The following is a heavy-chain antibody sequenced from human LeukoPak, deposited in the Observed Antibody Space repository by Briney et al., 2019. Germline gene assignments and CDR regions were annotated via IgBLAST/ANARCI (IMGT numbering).Heavy chain of an antibody. V-gene: IGHV3-30*04. J-gene: IGHJ3*02. CDR1: GFTFSSYA. CDR2: IRNDGSDQ. CDR3: ARETQHIQLSNPFDI. Sequence: GGSLRLSCAASGFTFSSYAVHWVRQAPGKGLEWVGVIRNDGSDQYYADSVKGRFTISRDNSKSTLYLQMNSLRPDDTALYYCARETQHIQLSNPFDIWGQGTMVTVSS. D-gene: IGHD5-18*01.